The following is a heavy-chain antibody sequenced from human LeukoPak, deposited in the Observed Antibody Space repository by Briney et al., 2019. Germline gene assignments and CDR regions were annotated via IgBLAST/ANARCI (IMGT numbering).Heavy chain of an antibody. CDR1: GFTFSNAW. J-gene: IGHJ1*01. D-gene: IGHD1-1*01. V-gene: IGHV3-23*01. CDR3: SKKGQADNDGKPD. CDR2: ISRGGAYT. Sequence: GGSLRLSCAASGFTFSNAWMSWVRQAPWKGLECVSSISRGGAYTYYADSVKGRFTISRDDSRNTLYLQMNSLRAEDTAVYYCSKKGQADNDGKPDWGQGTLVTVSS.